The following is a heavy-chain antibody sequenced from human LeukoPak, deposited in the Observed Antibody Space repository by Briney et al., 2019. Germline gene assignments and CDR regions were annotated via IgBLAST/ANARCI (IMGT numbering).Heavy chain of an antibody. V-gene: IGHV1-18*01. Sequence: ASVKVSCKASGYTFTSYGVSWVRQALGQGLEWMGWTSAHNDDTNYAETLQGRLTMTTDISTSTAYMELTSLRSDDTAVYYCARDWDSRNDYFDPWGQGTLVIVSS. CDR1: GYTFTSYG. CDR2: TSAHNDDT. CDR3: ARDWDSRNDYFDP. D-gene: IGHD1-1*01. J-gene: IGHJ4*02.